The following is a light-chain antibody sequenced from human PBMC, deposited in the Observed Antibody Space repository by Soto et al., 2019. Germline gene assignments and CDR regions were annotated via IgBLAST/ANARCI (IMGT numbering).Light chain of an antibody. Sequence: DIQMTQSPSSLSASVGDRVTITCRAGQDINIYLAWYQQKPGKVPKLLISAASTLQSGVPSRFSGSGSGTDFTLTISSLQPGDVATYYCQKYDDAPLTFGGGTKVEIK. V-gene: IGKV1-27*01. CDR2: AAS. J-gene: IGKJ4*01. CDR1: QDINIY. CDR3: QKYDDAPLT.